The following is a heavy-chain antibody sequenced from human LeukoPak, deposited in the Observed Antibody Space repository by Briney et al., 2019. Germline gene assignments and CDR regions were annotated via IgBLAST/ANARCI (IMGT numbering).Heavy chain of an antibody. J-gene: IGHJ5*02. CDR3: ARDQPSTYFGVVQNWFDP. CDR2: INTNTGNP. D-gene: IGHD3-3*01. CDR1: GYTFTSYA. Sequence: ASVKVSCKASGYTFTSYAMNWVRQAPGQGLEWTGWINTNTGNPTYAQGFAGRFVFSLDTSVSTAYLQISSLKAEDTAVYYCARDQPSTYFGVVQNWFDPWGQGTLVTVSS. V-gene: IGHV7-4-1*02.